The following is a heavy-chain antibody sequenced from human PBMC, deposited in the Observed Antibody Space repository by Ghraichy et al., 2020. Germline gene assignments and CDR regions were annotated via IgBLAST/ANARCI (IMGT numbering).Heavy chain of an antibody. CDR1: RFTFSSYA. D-gene: IGHD6-13*01. CDR3: ARDPNDGSSWYYFDY. Sequence: GGSLRLSCAASRFTFSSYAMNWVRQAPGKGLEWVTLISYDGSNKYYADSVKGRFTISRDNSKNTLYLQMNSLRPEDTAVYYCARDPNDGSSWYYFDYWGQGTLVTVSS. V-gene: IGHV3-30-3*01. CDR2: ISYDGSNK. J-gene: IGHJ4*02.